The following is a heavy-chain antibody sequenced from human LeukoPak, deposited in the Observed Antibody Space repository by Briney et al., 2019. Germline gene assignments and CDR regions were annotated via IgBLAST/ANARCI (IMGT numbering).Heavy chain of an antibody. CDR2: IYTSGST. CDR3: ARDREAVANWGYDWFDP. J-gene: IGHJ5*02. V-gene: IGHV4-4*07. D-gene: IGHD7-27*01. Sequence: SETLSLTCTVSGGSISSYYWSWIRQPAGKGLEWIGHIYTSGSTNYNPSLNSRVTMSVDTSKNQFSLKLSSVAAADTAVYYCARDREAVANWGYDWFDPWGQGTLVTVSS. CDR1: GGSISSYY.